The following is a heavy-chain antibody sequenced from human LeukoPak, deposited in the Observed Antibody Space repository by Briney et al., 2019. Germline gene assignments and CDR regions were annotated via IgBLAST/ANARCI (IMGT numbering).Heavy chain of an antibody. CDR3: ARHSDYSDPGAEY. D-gene: IGHD4-17*01. V-gene: IGHV4-34*01. J-gene: IGHJ4*02. CDR2: INHSGST. Sequence: PSETLSLTCAVYGGSFSGYYWSWIRRPPGKGLEWIGEINHSGSTNYNPSLKSRVTISVDTSKNQFSLKLSSVTAADTAVYYCARHSDYSDPGAEYWGQGTLVTVSS. CDR1: GGSFSGYY.